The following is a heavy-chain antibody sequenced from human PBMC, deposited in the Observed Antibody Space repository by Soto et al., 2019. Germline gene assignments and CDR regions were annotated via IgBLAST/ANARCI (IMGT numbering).Heavy chain of an antibody. D-gene: IGHD6-13*01. CDR2: IYTSGST. CDR3: ARGPQAAAGHYYYGMDV. Sequence: SETLSLTCTVSGGSISSYYWSWIRQPAGEGLEWIGRIYTSGSTNYNPSLKSRVTMSVDTSKNQFSLKLSSVTAADTAVYYCARGPQAAAGHYYYGMDVWGQGTTVTVSS. CDR1: GGSISSYY. V-gene: IGHV4-4*07. J-gene: IGHJ6*02.